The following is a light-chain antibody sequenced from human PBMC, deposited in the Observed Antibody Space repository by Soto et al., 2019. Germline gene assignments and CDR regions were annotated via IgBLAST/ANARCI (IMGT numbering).Light chain of an antibody. Sequence: DIQMTQSPSSVSASVGDRVTITCRASQGISSWLVWYQQKPGKAPELLIYAASSLQSGVPSRFSGSGSGTDFTLTISSLQPEDFATYYCQQASSFPYTLGQGTRLEIK. J-gene: IGKJ2*01. V-gene: IGKV1-12*01. CDR2: AAS. CDR1: QGISSW. CDR3: QQASSFPYT.